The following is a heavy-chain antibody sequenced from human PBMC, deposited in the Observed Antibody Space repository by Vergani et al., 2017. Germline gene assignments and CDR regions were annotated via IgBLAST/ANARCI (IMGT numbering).Heavy chain of an antibody. CDR1: ESSFISNE. CDR3: TRHXPCGDVACLHFYH. CDR2: INPIDSKI. Sequence: EVMLVQSGAEVKKPGESVKISCKYSESSFISNEIAWVRQMSGKGLQWMGNINPIDSKIAYSPSFQGQAIMSLDKSITTAYLPWSSLKASDTAIYYCTRHXPCGDVACLHFYHWGQGTKVTVSS. D-gene: IGHD2-21*01. V-gene: IGHV5-51*01. J-gene: IGHJ4*02.